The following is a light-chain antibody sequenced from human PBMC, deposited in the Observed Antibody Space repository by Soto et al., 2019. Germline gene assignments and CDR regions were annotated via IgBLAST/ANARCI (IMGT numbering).Light chain of an antibody. J-gene: IGLJ2*01. CDR3: AAWDDSLNGPV. V-gene: IGLV1-44*01. CDR1: SSNIGSNT. Sequence: QSVLTQPPSASGTPGQRVTLSCSGSSSNIGSNTVNWYQQLPGTAPKLLIYSNNQRPSGVPDRFSGSKSGTSASLAISGLQSEDEADYYRAAWDDSLNGPVFGGGTKVTVL. CDR2: SNN.